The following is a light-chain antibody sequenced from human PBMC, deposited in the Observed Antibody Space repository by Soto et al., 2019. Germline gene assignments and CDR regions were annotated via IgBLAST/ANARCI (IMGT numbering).Light chain of an antibody. Sequence: QSVLTQPPSVFAAPGQKVSISCSGSSSNIGDNYVSWYQQFPGTAPKLLIYDNNKRPSGIPDRFSGSASGTSATLGITGLQTGDEADYYCGTWDTSLSAGVFGGGTKVTVL. J-gene: IGLJ2*01. V-gene: IGLV1-51*01. CDR3: GTWDTSLSAGV. CDR2: DNN. CDR1: SSNIGDNY.